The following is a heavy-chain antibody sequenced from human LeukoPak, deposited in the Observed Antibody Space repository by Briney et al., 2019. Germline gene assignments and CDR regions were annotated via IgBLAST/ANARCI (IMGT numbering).Heavy chain of an antibody. J-gene: IGHJ6*02. Sequence: SVKVSCKTSGGTFSSSAITWVRQAPGQGLEWMGRIIPALNITSYAQKFQGRVTITADTSTSTAYMELSSLRSEETAVYYCARDQGLTAPPPYGLEVWGQGTTVTVSS. D-gene: IGHD5-18*01. CDR2: IIPALNIT. V-gene: IGHV1-69*04. CDR3: ARDQGLTAPPPYGLEV. CDR1: GGTFSSSA.